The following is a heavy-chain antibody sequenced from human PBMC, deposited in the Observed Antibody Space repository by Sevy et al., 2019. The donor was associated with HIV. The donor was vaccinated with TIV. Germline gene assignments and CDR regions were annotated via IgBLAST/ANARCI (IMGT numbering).Heavy chain of an antibody. V-gene: IGHV3-9*01. Sequence: SLRLSLSASEFIFGDYGMHWGREVPGRGLQLVSGISWNSGAIDYADSVKGRFTMSRDNAKNSLYLQMNNLRLEDTALYYCAKDRGYSYSSIDFWGQGTLVTVSS. D-gene: IGHD5-18*01. CDR1: EFIFGDYG. CDR2: ISWNSGAI. CDR3: AKDRGYSYSSIDF. J-gene: IGHJ4*02.